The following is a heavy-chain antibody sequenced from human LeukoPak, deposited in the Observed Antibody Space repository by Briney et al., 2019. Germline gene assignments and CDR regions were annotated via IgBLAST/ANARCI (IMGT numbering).Heavy chain of an antibody. V-gene: IGHV4-39*01. Sequence: SQTLSLTCTVSGGSISSGGYYWSWIRQPPGKGLEWIGSIYYSGSTYYNPSLKSRVTISVDTSKNQFSLKLSSVTAADTAVYYCARHYDFWSGYSGWFDPWGQGTLVTVSS. CDR1: GGSISSGGYY. CDR2: IYYSGST. J-gene: IGHJ5*02. D-gene: IGHD3-3*01. CDR3: ARHYDFWSGYSGWFDP.